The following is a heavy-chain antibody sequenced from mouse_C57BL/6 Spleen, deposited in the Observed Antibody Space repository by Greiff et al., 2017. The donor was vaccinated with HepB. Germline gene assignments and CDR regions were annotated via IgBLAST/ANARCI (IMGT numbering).Heavy chain of an antibody. J-gene: IGHJ2*01. CDR3: ARRRLLFDY. V-gene: IGHV3-6*01. CDR2: ISYDGSN. D-gene: IGHD1-1*01. CDR1: GYSITSGYY. Sequence: EVQLQESGPGLVKPSQSLSLTCSVTGYSITSGYYWNWIRQFPGNKLEWMGYISYDGSNNYNPSLKNRISITRDTSKNQFFLKLNSVTTEDTATYYCARRRLLFDYWGQGTTLTVSS.